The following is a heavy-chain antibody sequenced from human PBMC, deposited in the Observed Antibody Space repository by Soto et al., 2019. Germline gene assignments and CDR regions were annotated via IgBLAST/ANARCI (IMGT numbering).Heavy chain of an antibody. CDR2: IGTYNGNT. J-gene: IGHJ5*01. Sequence: VASVKVSCKTSGYIFANHRINWVRQAPGQGLEWMGWIGTYNGNTKYAKNFQDRVTLTTDILTTTVFMEITSLKSDDTAVYYCARDVGEEYYNWLDHWGQGTQVTVSS. CDR3: ARDVGEEYYNWLDH. V-gene: IGHV1-18*01. D-gene: IGHD2-2*01. CDR1: GYIFANHR.